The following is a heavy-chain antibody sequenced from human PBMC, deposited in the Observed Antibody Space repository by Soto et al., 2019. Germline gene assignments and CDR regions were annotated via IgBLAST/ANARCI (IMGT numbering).Heavy chain of an antibody. CDR2: VYYSGTP. CDR3: ARTTAVPNTLRSRYFFDY. J-gene: IGHJ4*02. D-gene: IGHD4-17*01. CDR1: GGSVSNKTYY. Sequence: SEALCLTCSVSGGSVSNKTYYWSWIRQPPGKRLEWIGDVYYSGTPNYNPSLKSRVTISVDLSKNQFSLRLSSVTTADTALYYCARTTAVPNTLRSRYFFDYSGQAPLVTLSS. V-gene: IGHV4-61*01.